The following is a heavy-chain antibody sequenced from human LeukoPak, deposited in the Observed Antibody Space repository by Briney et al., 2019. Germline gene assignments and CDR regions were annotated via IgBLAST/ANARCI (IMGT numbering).Heavy chain of an antibody. D-gene: IGHD6-19*01. J-gene: IGHJ4*02. Sequence: SETLSLTCAVYGGSFSGYYWSWIRQPPGKGLEWIGEINHSGSTNYNPSLKSRVTISVDTSKNQFTLKLSSVTAADTAVYYCARSLSYSSGLDYWGQGTLVTVSS. CDR1: GGSFSGYY. CDR3: ARSLSYSSGLDY. CDR2: INHSGST. V-gene: IGHV4-34*01.